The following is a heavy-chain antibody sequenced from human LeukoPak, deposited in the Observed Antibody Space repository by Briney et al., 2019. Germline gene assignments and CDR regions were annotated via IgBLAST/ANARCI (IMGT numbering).Heavy chain of an antibody. CDR2: GDYSGGT. V-gene: IGHV4-39*07. CDR1: GDSFSSVTVY. J-gene: IGHJ4*02. CDR3: AREGVGAASGAFDY. Sequence: SETLSLTCTVSGDSFSSVTVYWAWIRQPTGKGLERIASGDYSGGTYYNPSLESRVAISADTSKSQFSLKLSSVTAADTAVYYCAREGVGAASGAFDYWGQRTLVTVSS. D-gene: IGHD1-26*01.